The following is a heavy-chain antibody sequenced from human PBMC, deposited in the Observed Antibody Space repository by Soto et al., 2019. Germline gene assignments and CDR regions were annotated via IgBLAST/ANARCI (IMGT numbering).Heavy chain of an antibody. D-gene: IGHD3-3*01. J-gene: IGHJ6*02. Sequence: WGSLRLSCAASGFTFSSYVMSWVRQAPGKGLEWVSAISGSGGSTYYADSVKGRFTISRDNSKNTLYLQMNSLRAEDTAVYYFAKGTARLGRFWSGYSYYYYGMDVWGQGTTVTVSS. CDR3: AKGTARLGRFWSGYSYYYYGMDV. CDR1: GFTFSSYV. V-gene: IGHV3-23*01. CDR2: ISGSGGST.